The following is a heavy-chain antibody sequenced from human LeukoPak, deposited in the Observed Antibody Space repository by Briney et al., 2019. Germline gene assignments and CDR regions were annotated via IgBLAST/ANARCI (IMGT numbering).Heavy chain of an antibody. D-gene: IGHD4-23*01. CDR1: GFTFSSYS. CDR2: ISNSGDYI. J-gene: IGHJ6*03. Sequence: GGSLRLSCAASGFTFSSYSMNWVRQAPGKGLEWVSSISNSGDYIYYADSVKGRFTISRDNSKNTLYLQMNSLRAEDTAVYYCAKVGRPRVVTPSYYYYYMDVWGKGTTVTVSS. CDR3: AKVGRPRVVTPSYYYYYMDV. V-gene: IGHV3-21*01.